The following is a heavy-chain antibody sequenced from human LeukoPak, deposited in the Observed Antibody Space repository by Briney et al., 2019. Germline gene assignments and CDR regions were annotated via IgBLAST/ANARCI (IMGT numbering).Heavy chain of an antibody. V-gene: IGHV3-7*05. CDR3: ARGSGWLDP. CDR2: IKEDGSVK. CDR1: GFTFSNYW. Sequence: TGGSLRLSCAASGFTFSNYWMSWVRQAPEKGLEWVANIKEDGSVKYYVDSVKGRFTISRDNAKNSLYLHMNSLRVEDRAVYYWARGSGWLDPWGQGTLVTVFS. D-gene: IGHD1-26*01. J-gene: IGHJ5*02.